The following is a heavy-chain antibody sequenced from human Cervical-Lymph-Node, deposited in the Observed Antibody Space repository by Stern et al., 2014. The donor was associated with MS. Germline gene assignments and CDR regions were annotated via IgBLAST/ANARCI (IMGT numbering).Heavy chain of an antibody. D-gene: IGHD2-8*01. Sequence: QVQLVQSGAEVKKPGSSVTVSCKASGGTFNNYAIAWVRQAPGQGPEWMGGIIPILGTVTYAKRFEGRVTITADDFSTTAYMELTSLRSEDTAVYYCARDRSLGVTPCFDYWGQGTLVTVSS. CDR1: GGTFNNYA. CDR3: ARDRSLGVTPCFDY. CDR2: IIPILGTV. V-gene: IGHV1-69*01. J-gene: IGHJ4*02.